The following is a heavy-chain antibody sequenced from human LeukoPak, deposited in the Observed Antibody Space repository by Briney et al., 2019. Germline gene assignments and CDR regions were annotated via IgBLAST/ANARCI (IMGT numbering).Heavy chain of an antibody. Sequence: SETLSLTCTVSGGSISSYYWSWIRQPPGKGLEWIGYIYYSGSTNYNPSLKSRVTISVDTSKNQFSLKLSSVTAADTAVYYCATAVHHGYLGAFDIWGQGTMVTVSS. V-gene: IGHV4-59*01. J-gene: IGHJ3*02. D-gene: IGHD3-22*01. CDR2: IYYSGST. CDR3: ATAVHHGYLGAFDI. CDR1: GGSISSYY.